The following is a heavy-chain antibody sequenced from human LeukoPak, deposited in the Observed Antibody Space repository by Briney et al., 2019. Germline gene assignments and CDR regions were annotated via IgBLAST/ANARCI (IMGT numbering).Heavy chain of an antibody. CDR2: INHSGST. D-gene: IGHD6-13*01. J-gene: IGHJ3*01. CDR1: GGSFSGYY. Sequence: SETLSLTCAVYGGSFSGYYWSWIRQPPGKGLEWIGEINHSGSTNYNPSLKSRVTISVDTSKNQFSLKLSSVTAADTAVYYCARLFSSSWYRGAFDPWGQGTMVTVSS. CDR3: ARLFSSSWYRGAFDP. V-gene: IGHV4-34*01.